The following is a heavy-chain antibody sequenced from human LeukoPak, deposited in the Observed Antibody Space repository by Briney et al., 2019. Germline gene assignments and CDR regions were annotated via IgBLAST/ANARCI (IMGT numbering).Heavy chain of an antibody. CDR3: ARDAVHPGRFLEWSSKTPYYYYYMDV. Sequence: PGGSLRLSCAASGFTFSSYSMNWVRQAPGKGREGVSSISSSSSYIYYADSVKGRFTISRDNAKNSLYLQMNSLRAEDTAVYYCARDAVHPGRFLEWSSKTPYYYYYMDVWGKGTTVTVSS. CDR1: GFTFSSYS. J-gene: IGHJ6*03. CDR2: ISSSSSYI. D-gene: IGHD3-3*01. V-gene: IGHV3-21*01.